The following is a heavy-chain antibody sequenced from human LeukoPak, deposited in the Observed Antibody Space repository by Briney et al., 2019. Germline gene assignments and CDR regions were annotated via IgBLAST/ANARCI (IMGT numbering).Heavy chain of an antibody. D-gene: IGHD1-26*01. V-gene: IGHV4-31*03. J-gene: IGHJ4*02. CDR2: IYYSGST. CDR1: GGSISSGGYY. Sequence: SETLSLTCTVSGGSISSGGYYWSWIRQHPGKGLEWIGYIYYSGSTYYNPSLKSRVTISVDTSKNQFSLKLSSVTAADTAVYYCARGGYSGSYYTHYYFDYWGQGTLVTVSS. CDR3: ARGGYSGSYYTHYYFDY.